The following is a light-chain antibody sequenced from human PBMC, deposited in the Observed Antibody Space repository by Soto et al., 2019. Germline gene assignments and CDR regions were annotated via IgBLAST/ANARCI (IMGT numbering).Light chain of an antibody. CDR1: SSNIGAGYD. Sequence: QSVLTQPSSVSGAPGQRVTISCTGTSSNIGAGYDVHWYQQLPGTAPKLLIYANNNRPSGVPDRFSCSKSGTSASLAITGLQAEDEADYYCQSYDSSLSGSLFGGGTKVTVL. J-gene: IGLJ3*02. CDR3: QSYDSSLSGSL. CDR2: ANN. V-gene: IGLV1-40*01.